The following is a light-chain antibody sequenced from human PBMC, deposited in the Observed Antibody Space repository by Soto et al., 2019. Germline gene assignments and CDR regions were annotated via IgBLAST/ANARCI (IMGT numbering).Light chain of an antibody. V-gene: IGKV3-11*01. Sequence: EVVMTQSPATLSVSPGERATLSCRASQSVSSYLAWYQQKPGQAPRLLIYDASNRATGIPARFSGSGSGTDFTLTISSLESEDFAVYYCQQRSNWPTWTFGQGTKVDI. J-gene: IGKJ1*01. CDR1: QSVSSY. CDR3: QQRSNWPTWT. CDR2: DAS.